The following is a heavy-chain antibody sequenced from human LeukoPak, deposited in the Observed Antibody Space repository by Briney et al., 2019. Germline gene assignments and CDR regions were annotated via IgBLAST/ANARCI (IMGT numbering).Heavy chain of an antibody. CDR3: ARNIVVVPTVTGAFDV. CDR1: GYSISSGSY. CDR2: IYHSGST. D-gene: IGHD2-2*01. V-gene: IGHV4-38-2*01. J-gene: IGHJ3*01. Sequence: SETLSLTCAVSGYSISSGSYWGWIRQPPGKELEGIGGIYHSGSTYYNPSLKSRVTISVDTSKNQFSLKLSSVTAADTAMYYCARNIVVVPTVTGAFDVWGQGTMVTVSS.